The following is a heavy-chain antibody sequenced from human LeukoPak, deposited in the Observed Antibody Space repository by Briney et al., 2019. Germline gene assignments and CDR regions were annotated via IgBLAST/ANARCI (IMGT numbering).Heavy chain of an antibody. CDR1: GFTFSSYT. V-gene: IGHV3-21*01. J-gene: IGHJ4*02. CDR3: AREGHRRTFDY. Sequence: PGGSLRLSCAASGFTFSSYTTSWVRQAPGKGLEWVSSISSSTDYIYYADSVKGRFTISRDNAKNSLYLQMNSLRAEDTAVYYCAREGHRRTFDYWGQGTLVTVSS. D-gene: IGHD1-14*01. CDR2: ISSSTDYI.